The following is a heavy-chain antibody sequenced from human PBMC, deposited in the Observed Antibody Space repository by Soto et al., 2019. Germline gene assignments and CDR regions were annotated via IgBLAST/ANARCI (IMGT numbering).Heavy chain of an antibody. Sequence: QVQLVESGGGVVQPGRSLRLSCAASGFTFRNYGMHWVRQAPGKGLEWVAAISYDGSNKYYADSVKGRFTISRDNSKNTMHLQMNSRRVEDTGVYYCATDRSESSDLDYWGQGTLVTVSS. CDR3: ATDRSESSDLDY. CDR2: ISYDGSNK. J-gene: IGHJ4*02. D-gene: IGHD6-25*01. CDR1: GFTFRNYG. V-gene: IGHV3-30*03.